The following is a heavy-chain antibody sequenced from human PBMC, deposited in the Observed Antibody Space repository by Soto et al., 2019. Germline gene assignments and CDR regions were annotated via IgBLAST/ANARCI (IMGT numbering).Heavy chain of an antibody. CDR2: ISSTGSTI. CDR3: ARGSSRTGDQLDY. V-gene: IGHV3-48*01. D-gene: IGHD7-27*01. CDR1: GFTSTSYS. Sequence: GGSLRLSCAASGFTSTSYSMSWVRQAPGKGLEWVSYISSTGSTIYYADSVKGRFTISRDNAKNSLYLQMNSLRAEDTAVYYCARGSSRTGDQLDYWGQGTLVTVSS. J-gene: IGHJ4*02.